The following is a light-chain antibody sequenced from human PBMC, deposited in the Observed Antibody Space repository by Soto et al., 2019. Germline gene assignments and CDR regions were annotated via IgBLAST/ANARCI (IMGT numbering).Light chain of an antibody. Sequence: LTQPASVSGSPGQSITISCTGTSGDIGSYNRVSWYQQHPGKAPKLIIYEVTDRPSGVSNRFSGSKSGNTASLTISGLQAEDEAEYYCSSYTNINTRACVYGTGTKVTV. CDR1: SGDIGSYNR. CDR3: SSYTNINTRACV. J-gene: IGLJ1*01. CDR2: EVT. V-gene: IGLV2-14*01.